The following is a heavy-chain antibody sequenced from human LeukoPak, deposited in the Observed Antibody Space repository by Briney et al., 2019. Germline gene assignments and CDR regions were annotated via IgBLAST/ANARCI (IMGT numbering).Heavy chain of an antibody. CDR3: ARVRYCSSTSCYTDAFDI. V-gene: IGHV3-21*01. Sequence: PGGSLRLSCAASGFTFSSYSMNWVRQAPGKGLEWVSSISSSSSYIYYADSVKGRFTISRDNAKNSLYQQMNSLRAEDTAVYYCARVRYCSSTSCYTDAFDIWGQGTMVTVSS. CDR2: ISSSSSYI. J-gene: IGHJ3*02. CDR1: GFTFSSYS. D-gene: IGHD2-2*02.